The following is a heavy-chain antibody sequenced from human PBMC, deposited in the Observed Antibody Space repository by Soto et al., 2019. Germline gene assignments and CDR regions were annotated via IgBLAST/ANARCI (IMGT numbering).Heavy chain of an antibody. J-gene: IGHJ4*02. CDR3: AVVMTGYYSPFDY. CDR1: GFIFSNYA. CDR2: ISGSGDTT. V-gene: IGHV3-23*01. Sequence: EVQLLESGGGLVQPGGSLRLSCTASGFIFSNYAMTWVRQAPGKGLEWVSSISGSGDTTFYADSVRGRFTISTDKXNNSLCLKMNSLRDEETAVYYCAVVMTGYYSPFDYWGQVTLVTVSS. D-gene: IGHD3-9*01.